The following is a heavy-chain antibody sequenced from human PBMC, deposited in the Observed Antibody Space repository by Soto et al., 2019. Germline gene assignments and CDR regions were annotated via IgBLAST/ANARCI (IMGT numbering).Heavy chain of an antibody. CDR2: VSAGGDMT. J-gene: IGHJ6*02. Sequence: DVQLLESGGHLVQPGGSLRLSCAASGFTFSSYAMSWVRQAPGKGLEWVSSVSAGGDMTYYSDSVKGRFTISRDNSNNALFLQMNSLIIEDTALYYCARGDRCRSGSPASYYYSGLDVWGQGATVTVS. D-gene: IGHD3-10*01. CDR3: ARGDRCRSGSPASYYYSGLDV. CDR1: GFTFSSYA. V-gene: IGHV3-23*01.